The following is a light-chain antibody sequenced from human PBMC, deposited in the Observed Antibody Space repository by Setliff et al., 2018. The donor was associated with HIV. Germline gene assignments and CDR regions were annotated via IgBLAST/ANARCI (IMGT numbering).Light chain of an antibody. CDR2: EVN. J-gene: IGLJ1*01. CDR3: CSYAGSNIFVV. Sequence: LTQPPSVSGSPGQSIIISCTGTTSDIGSYNRVSWYQQRPGTAPKLIIYEVNKRPSGVSNRFSGSKSGTTASLAISGLQADDEADYYCCSYAGSNIFVVFGTGTKV. V-gene: IGLV2-23*02. CDR1: TSDIGSYNR.